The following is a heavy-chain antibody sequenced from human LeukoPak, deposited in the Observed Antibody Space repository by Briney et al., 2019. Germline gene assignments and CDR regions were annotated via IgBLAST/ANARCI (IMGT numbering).Heavy chain of an antibody. V-gene: IGHV7-4-1*02. Sequence: ASVKVSCKASGYTFTRYAMNWVRQAPGQGLEWMGWINTNSGKPTYAQGFTGWFVFSLDTTVSTAYLRISSLKAGDTAVYYCARYYYDSSGNANYLDYWGQGTLVTVSS. CDR2: INTNSGKP. J-gene: IGHJ4*02. CDR3: ARYYYDSSGNANYLDY. D-gene: IGHD3-22*01. CDR1: GYTFTRYA.